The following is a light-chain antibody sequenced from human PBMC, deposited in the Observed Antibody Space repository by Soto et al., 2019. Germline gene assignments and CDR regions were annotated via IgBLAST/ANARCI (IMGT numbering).Light chain of an antibody. CDR3: LQLNSYPLT. Sequence: EIIMTQSPATLSVSPGEGATLSCRTSHSISTNLAWYQHKRGQSPRLLVYGASTRATGVPARFSGSGSGAEFTLSISSLQSEDFAVYYCLQLNSYPLTFGGGTEVEIK. V-gene: IGKV3-15*01. CDR1: HSISTN. J-gene: IGKJ4*01. CDR2: GAS.